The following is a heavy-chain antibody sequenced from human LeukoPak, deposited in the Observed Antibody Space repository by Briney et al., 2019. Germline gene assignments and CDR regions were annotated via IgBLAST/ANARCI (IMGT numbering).Heavy chain of an antibody. J-gene: IGHJ1*01. V-gene: IGHV3-30*18. CDR1: GFTFSSYG. CDR3: AKSEYCGGDCYPGPGDFQH. CDR2: ISYDGSNK. D-gene: IGHD2-21*02. Sequence: PGGSLRLSCAASGFTFSSYGMHWVRQAPGKGLEWVAVISYDGSNKYYADSVKGRFTISRDNSKNTLYLQMNSLRAEDTAVYYCAKSEYCGGDCYPGPGDFQHWGQGTLVTVSS.